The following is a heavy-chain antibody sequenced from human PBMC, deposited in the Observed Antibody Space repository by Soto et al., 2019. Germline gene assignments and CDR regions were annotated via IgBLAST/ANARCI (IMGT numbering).Heavy chain of an antibody. CDR3: ARARSVAIDY. V-gene: IGHV4-30-2*01. Sequence: SETLSLTCAVSGGSISSGGYPWSWIRQPPGKGLEWIGYIYHSGSTYYNPSLKSRVTISVDRSKNQFSLKLSSVTAADTAVYYCARARSVAIDYWGQGTLVTVSS. D-gene: IGHD2-15*01. CDR1: GGSISSGGYP. J-gene: IGHJ4*02. CDR2: IYHSGST.